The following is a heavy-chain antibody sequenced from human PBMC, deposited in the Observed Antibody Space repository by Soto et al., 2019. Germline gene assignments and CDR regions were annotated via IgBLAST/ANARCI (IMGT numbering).Heavy chain of an antibody. J-gene: IGHJ4*02. D-gene: IGHD3-10*01. V-gene: IGHV4-61*01. CDR2: IYYNGGT. CDR1: GDSVNSENSY. Sequence: PSETLSLTCTVSGDSVNSENSYWNWIRQAPGKGPEWIGYIYYNGGTNYNPSLKSRATILLDTSTNQFSLTLTSVTAADTAVYYCARDGGQGRGVIGHYRGRGILLTASS. CDR3: ARDGGQGRGVIGHY.